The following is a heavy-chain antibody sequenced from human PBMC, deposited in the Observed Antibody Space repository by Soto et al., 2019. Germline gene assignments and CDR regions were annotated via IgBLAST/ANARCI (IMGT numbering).Heavy chain of an antibody. J-gene: IGHJ4*02. CDR1: GYTFTSYY. D-gene: IGHD3-9*01. CDR2: INPSYGST. V-gene: IGHV1-46*01. CDR3: ARDPRYFDWFDY. Sequence: ASVKVSCKASGYTFTSYYMHWVRQAPGQWLEWMGIINPSYGSTSYAQKFQGRVTITRDTSTSTAYMELSSLRSEDTAVYYCARDPRYFDWFDYWGQGTLVTVSS.